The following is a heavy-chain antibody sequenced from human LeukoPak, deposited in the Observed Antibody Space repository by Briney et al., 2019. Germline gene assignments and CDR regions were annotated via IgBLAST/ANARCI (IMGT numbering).Heavy chain of an antibody. D-gene: IGHD4-17*01. CDR3: ARPTTVTTISADAFDI. CDR2: ISWNSGSI. Sequence: GGSLRLSCAASGFTFDDYAMHWVRQAPGKGLEWVSGISWNSGSIGYADSVKGRFTISRDNAKNSLYLQMNSLRAEDSSVYYCARPTTVTTISADAFDIWGQGTVVTVSS. V-gene: IGHV3-9*01. CDR1: GFTFDDYA. J-gene: IGHJ3*02.